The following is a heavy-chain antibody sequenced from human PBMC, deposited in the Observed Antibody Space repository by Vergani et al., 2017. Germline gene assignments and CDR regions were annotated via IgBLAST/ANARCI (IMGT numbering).Heavy chain of an antibody. J-gene: IGHJ4*02. Sequence: QVQLVESGGGVVQPGRSLRLSCAASGFTFSSYGMHWVRQAPGKGLEWVAVIWYDGSNKYYADSVKGRFTISRDNSKNTLYLQMNSLRAEDTAVYYCARERGGGSYPYFDYWGQGTLVTVSS. D-gene: IGHD1-26*01. CDR2: IWYDGSNK. CDR3: ARERGGGSYPYFDY. V-gene: IGHV3-33*01. CDR1: GFTFSSYG.